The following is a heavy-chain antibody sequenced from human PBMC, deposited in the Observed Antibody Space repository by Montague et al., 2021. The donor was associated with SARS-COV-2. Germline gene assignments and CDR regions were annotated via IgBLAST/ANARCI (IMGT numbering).Heavy chain of an antibody. Sequence: DSLSLTCTVSGDSVSSSDHYWGWIRQPPGKGLEWLGIVYYSGYTYYNPSVKGRVTISIDASKNQFSLKLNSLTATDTAIYHCARRRLREDYFDFWGQGTLLTVSS. CDR1: GDSVSSSDHY. J-gene: IGHJ4*02. V-gene: IGHV4-39*01. CDR3: ARRRLREDYFDF. D-gene: IGHD4-17*01. CDR2: VYYSGYT.